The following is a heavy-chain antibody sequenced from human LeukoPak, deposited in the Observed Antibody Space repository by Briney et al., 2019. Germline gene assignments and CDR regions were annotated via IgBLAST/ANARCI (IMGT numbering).Heavy chain of an antibody. CDR2: TYYRSKWYN. J-gene: IGHJ4*02. Sequence: SQTLSLTFAISGDSVSSNSAAWNWIRQSPSRGVECLGRTYYRSKWYNDNAVAVKSRITINPDTSKNQFSLQLNSMTPEDTAVYYCARATGVTIPFDYWGQGTLVTVSS. CDR3: ARATGVTIPFDY. D-gene: IGHD3-10*01. V-gene: IGHV6-1*01. CDR1: GDSVSSNSAA.